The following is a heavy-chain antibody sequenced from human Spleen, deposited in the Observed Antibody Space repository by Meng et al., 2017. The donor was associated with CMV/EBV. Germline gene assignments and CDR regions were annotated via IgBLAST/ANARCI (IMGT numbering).Heavy chain of an antibody. Sequence: GESLKISCAASGFTFSHYSMNWVRQAPGQGLEWVSSITGSGTYIYYADSVKGRFTISRDNAKKSLYLQMNSLRAEDTAVYYCATQYGLDVWGQGTTVTVSS. CDR1: GFTFSHYS. CDR2: ITGSGTYI. J-gene: IGHJ6*02. V-gene: IGHV3-21*04. CDR3: ATQYGLDV.